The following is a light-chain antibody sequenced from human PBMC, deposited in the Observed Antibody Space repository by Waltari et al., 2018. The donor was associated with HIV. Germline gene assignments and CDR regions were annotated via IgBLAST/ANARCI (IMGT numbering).Light chain of an antibody. CDR1: SSNIGSNT. Sequence: QSVLTQPPSASGTPGQRVTISCSGSSSNIGSNTVNWYQQLPGTAPTLLIYTNNQRPSGVPDRFSGSKAGTSASRAISGLQSEDEADYYCAAWDDSLNGPVFGGGTKLTVL. CDR2: TNN. V-gene: IGLV1-44*01. J-gene: IGLJ2*01. CDR3: AAWDDSLNGPV.